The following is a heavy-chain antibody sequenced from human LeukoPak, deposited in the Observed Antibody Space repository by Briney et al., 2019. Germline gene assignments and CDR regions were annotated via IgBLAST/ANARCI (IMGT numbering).Heavy chain of an antibody. Sequence: PGRSLRLSCAASGFTFSSYAMHWVRQAPGKGLEWVAVISYDGSNKYYADSVKGRFTISRDNSKNTLYLQMNSLRAEDTAVYYCAREADYDLGRRHFDYWGQGTLVTVSS. CDR3: AREADYDLGRRHFDY. CDR1: GFTFSSYA. D-gene: IGHD3-3*01. J-gene: IGHJ4*02. V-gene: IGHV3-30-3*01. CDR2: ISYDGSNK.